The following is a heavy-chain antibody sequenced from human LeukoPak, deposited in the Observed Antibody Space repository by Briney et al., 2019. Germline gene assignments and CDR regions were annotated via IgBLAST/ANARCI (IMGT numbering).Heavy chain of an antibody. CDR2: ISSSSSCI. V-gene: IGHV3-21*01. CDR3: ARDPPAYSSGWYPDY. D-gene: IGHD6-19*01. Sequence: GGSLRLSCAASGFTFSSYSMNWVRQAPGKGLEWVSSISSSSSCIYYADSVKGRFTISRDNAKNSLYLQMNSLRAEDTAVYYCARDPPAYSSGWYPDYWGQGTLVTVSS. CDR1: GFTFSSYS. J-gene: IGHJ4*02.